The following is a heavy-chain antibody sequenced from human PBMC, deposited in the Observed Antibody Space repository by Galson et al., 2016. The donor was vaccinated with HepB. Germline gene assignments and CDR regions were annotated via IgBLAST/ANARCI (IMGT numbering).Heavy chain of an antibody. CDR3: GRDFPETFTGYTIDY. J-gene: IGHJ4*02. CDR2: HSVYNGNT. V-gene: IGHV1-18*04. CDR1: DNTFTDYG. Sequence: SVKVSCKAFDNTFTDYGVSWVRQAPGQGPEWMGWHSVYNGNTVYAQEFQGRVTMTSDRSTRTAHMELRSLKNDDTAVYYCGRDFPETFTGYTIDYWGQGTLVTVSS. D-gene: IGHD3-9*01.